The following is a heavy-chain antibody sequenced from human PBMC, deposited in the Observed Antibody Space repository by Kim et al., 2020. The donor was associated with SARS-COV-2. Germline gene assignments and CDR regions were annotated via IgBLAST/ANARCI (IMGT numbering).Heavy chain of an antibody. J-gene: IGHJ4*02. D-gene: IGHD6-19*01. CDR1: GFTFSSYS. CDR3: ARDLPGAYSSGWYKWLQNYYFDY. Sequence: GGSLRLSCAASGFTFSSYSMNWVRQAPGKGLEWVSYISSSSSTIYYADSVKGRFTISRDNAKNSLYLQMNSLRAEDTAVYYCARDLPGAYSSGWYKWLQNYYFDYWGQGTLVTVSS. CDR2: ISSSSSTI. V-gene: IGHV3-48*04.